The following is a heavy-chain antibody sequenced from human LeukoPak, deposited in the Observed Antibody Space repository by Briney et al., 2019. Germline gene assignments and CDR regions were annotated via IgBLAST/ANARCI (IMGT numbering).Heavy chain of an antibody. D-gene: IGHD3-3*01. V-gene: IGHV1-18*01. CDR2: ISAYNGNT. J-gene: IGHJ6*02. Sequence: ASVKVSCKASGYTFTSYGISWVRQAPGQGLEWMGWISAYNGNTNYAQKLQGRDTMTTDTSTSTAYMELRSLRSDDTAVYYCARGLDGGSFYDFWSGYPGGRYGMDVWGQGTTVTVSS. CDR3: ARGLDGGSFYDFWSGYPGGRYGMDV. CDR1: GYTFTSYG.